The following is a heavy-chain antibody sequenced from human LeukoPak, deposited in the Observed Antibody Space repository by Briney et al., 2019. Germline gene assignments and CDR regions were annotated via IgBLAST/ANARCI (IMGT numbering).Heavy chain of an antibody. J-gene: IGHJ6*03. D-gene: IGHD1-7*01. CDR1: GYTFTSYG. CDR3: ARDGNWNYENYYYYMDV. CDR2: ISAYNGNT. V-gene: IGHV1-18*01. Sequence: GASVKVSCKASGYTFTSYGISWVRQAPGQGLEWMGWISAYNGNTNYAQKLQGRVTMTTDTSTSTAYMELRSLRSDDTAVYYCARDGNWNYENYYYYMDVWGKGTTVTVSS.